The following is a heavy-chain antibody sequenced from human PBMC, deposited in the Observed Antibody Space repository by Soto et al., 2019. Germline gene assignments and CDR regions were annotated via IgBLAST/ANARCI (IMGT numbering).Heavy chain of an antibody. V-gene: IGHV4-34*01. CDR1: GGSFSGYY. D-gene: IGHD2-15*01. J-gene: IGHJ4*02. CDR3: ARAAPRYCRGVSFYSGRDY. Sequence: QVQLQQWGAGLLTPSETLSLTCADYGGSFSGYYWSWIRQPPGKGLVWVGEVNHSGSTNHTPSLKSRLTISVYTSKNRFSLRLSTASVADTAVYYCARAAPRYCRGVSFYSGRDYLGQGTLVTVSS. CDR2: VNHSGST.